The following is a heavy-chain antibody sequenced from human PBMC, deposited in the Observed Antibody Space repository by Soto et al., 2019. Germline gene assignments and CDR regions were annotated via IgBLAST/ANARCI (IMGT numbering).Heavy chain of an antibody. D-gene: IGHD1-26*01. J-gene: IGHJ3*02. CDR2: ISAYNGNT. V-gene: IGHV1-18*01. Sequence: QVQLVQSGAEVKKPGASVKVSCKASGYTFTSYGITWVRQAPGQGLEWMGWISAYNGNTNYAQKLQGRVTMTTDTDTSTANMELRSLRSDDTAVYYCARASPKYRGSYYGDDAFDIWGQGTMVTVSS. CDR3: ARASPKYRGSYYGDDAFDI. CDR1: GYTFTSYG.